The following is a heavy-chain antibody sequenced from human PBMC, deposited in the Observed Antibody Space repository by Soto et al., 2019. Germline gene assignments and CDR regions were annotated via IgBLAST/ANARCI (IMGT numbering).Heavy chain of an antibody. CDR3: AVSYYDSSGYYPPHYYYGMDV. CDR2: IVVGSGNT. D-gene: IGHD3-22*01. CDR1: GFTFTSSA. J-gene: IGHJ6*02. V-gene: IGHV1-58*01. Sequence: SVKVSCKASGFTFTSSAVQWVRQARGQRLEWIGWIVVGSGNTNYAQKFQERVTITRDMSTSTAYMELSSLRSEDTAVYYCAVSYYDSSGYYPPHYYYGMDVWGQGTTVTVSS.